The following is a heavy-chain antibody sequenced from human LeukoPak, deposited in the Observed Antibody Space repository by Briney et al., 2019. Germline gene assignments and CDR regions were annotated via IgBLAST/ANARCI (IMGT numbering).Heavy chain of an antibody. CDR2: TSWNGRAT. V-gene: IGHV3-20*04. D-gene: IGHD3-22*01. CDR3: AKGTHYDSSGGLFDY. CDR1: GFTFDDYA. Sequence: GGSLRLSCAASGFTFDDYAMSWVRQSPGKGPEWVSGTSWNGRATSYADSVKGRFTISRDNAKNSLYLQMNSLRAEDMALYYCAKGTHYDSSGGLFDYWGQGTLVTVSS. J-gene: IGHJ4*02.